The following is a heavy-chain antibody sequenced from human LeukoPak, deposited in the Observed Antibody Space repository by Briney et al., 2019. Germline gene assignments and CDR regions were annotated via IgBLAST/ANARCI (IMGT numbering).Heavy chain of an antibody. J-gene: IGHJ4*02. Sequence: SETLSLTCTVSGGSIRSYHWSWIRQPPGKGLEWIGYIYSSGTTNYNPSFKSRVTISVDTSKSQFSLKLSSVTAADTAVYYCAAGSQSAALIKWGQGTLVTVSS. CDR1: GGSIRSYH. CDR2: IYSSGTT. D-gene: IGHD6-6*01. V-gene: IGHV4-59*08. CDR3: AAGSQSAALIK.